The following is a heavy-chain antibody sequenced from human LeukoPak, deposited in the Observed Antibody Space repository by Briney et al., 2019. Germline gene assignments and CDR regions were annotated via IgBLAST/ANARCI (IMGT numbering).Heavy chain of an antibody. J-gene: IGHJ4*02. CDR3: ARAAYNSGPDY. Sequence: PGGSLRLSCAASGFTVSSNYMIWVRQAPGRGLEWVSVIYSAGSTYYADSVKGRFTISRDNAKNSLYLQMNSLRDEDTAVYYCARAAYNSGPDYWGQGTLVTVSS. CDR2: IYSAGST. D-gene: IGHD6-19*01. CDR1: GFTVSSNY. V-gene: IGHV3-53*01.